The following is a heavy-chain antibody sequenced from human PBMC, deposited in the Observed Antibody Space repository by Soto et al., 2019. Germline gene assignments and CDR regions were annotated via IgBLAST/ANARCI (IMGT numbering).Heavy chain of an antibody. J-gene: IGHJ6*02. D-gene: IGHD2-21*01. CDR2: INPNSGGT. Sequence: ASVKVSCKASGYTFTGYYMHCVRQAPGQGLEWMGWINPNSGGTNYAQKFQGWVTMTRDTSISTAYMELSRLRSDDTAVYYCARDRRGDYGMDVWGQGTTVTVSS. V-gene: IGHV1-2*04. CDR3: ARDRRGDYGMDV. CDR1: GYTFTGYY.